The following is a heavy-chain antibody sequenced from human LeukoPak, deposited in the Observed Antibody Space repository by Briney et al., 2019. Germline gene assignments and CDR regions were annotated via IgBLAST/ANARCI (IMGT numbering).Heavy chain of an antibody. CDR1: GFTFSSYW. D-gene: IGHD3-22*01. J-gene: IGHJ4*02. V-gene: IGHV3-7*01. CDR3: VRDQTYYYDTSGYLDY. Sequence: GGSLRLSCAASGFTFSSYWMSWVRQAPGKGLEWVANIKQDGSEKYYVSSVKGRFTISRDNAKNSLYLQMNSLRAEDTAVYYCVRDQTYYYDTSGYLDYWGQGTLVTVSS. CDR2: IKQDGSEK.